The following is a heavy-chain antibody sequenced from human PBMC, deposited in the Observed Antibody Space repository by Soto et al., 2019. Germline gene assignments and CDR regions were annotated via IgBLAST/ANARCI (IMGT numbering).Heavy chain of an antibody. Sequence: PGGPLRLSCAASGFIFSNYWMTWVRQGPGRGLEWVANIQEDGGEKYYVDSVKGRFTISRDNAKNSLHLQMNSLRAEDTAVYYCVIGSGDNCQSFHWGQVTLVTVSS. D-gene: IGHD2-15*01. CDR2: IQEDGGEK. CDR3: VIGSGDNCQSFH. V-gene: IGHV3-7*02. CDR1: GFIFSNYW. J-gene: IGHJ4*02.